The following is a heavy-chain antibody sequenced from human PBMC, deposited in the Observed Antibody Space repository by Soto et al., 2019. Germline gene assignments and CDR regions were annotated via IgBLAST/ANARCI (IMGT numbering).Heavy chain of an antibody. J-gene: IGHJ5*02. CDR1: GGSFSGYY. Sequence: PSETLSLTCAVYGGSFSGYYWSWIRQPPGKGLEWIGYIYYSGSTYYNPSLKSRVTISVDTSKNQFSLKLSSVTAADTAVYYYARVPTPWGQGTLVTVSS. CDR2: IYYSGST. D-gene: IGHD4-4*01. V-gene: IGHV4-34*09. CDR3: ARVPTP.